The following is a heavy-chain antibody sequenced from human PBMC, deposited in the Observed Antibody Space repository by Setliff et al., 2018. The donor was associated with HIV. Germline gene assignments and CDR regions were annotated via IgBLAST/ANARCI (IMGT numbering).Heavy chain of an antibody. CDR3: ARHGLLWFGAGYNWFDP. CDR2: IYTSGST. J-gene: IGHJ5*02. Sequence: PSETLSLTCTVSGGSISSGSNYWSWIRQPAGKGLEWIGHIYTSGSTNYNPSLKSRVTISVDTSKNQFYLKLSSVTAADTAVYYCARHGLLWFGAGYNWFDPWGQGTLVTVSS. D-gene: IGHD3-10*01. CDR1: GGSISSGSNY. V-gene: IGHV4-61*09.